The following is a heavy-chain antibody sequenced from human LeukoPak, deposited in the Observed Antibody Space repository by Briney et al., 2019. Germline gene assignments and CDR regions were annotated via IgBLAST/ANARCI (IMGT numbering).Heavy chain of an antibody. Sequence: GGSLRLSCAASGFTFSDYYMSWIRQAPGKGLEWVSYISSSGSTIYYADSVKGRFTISRDNAKNSLYLQMNSLRAEDTAVYYCARVHSKGRYCGGDCYSAYYFDYWGQGTLVTVSS. D-gene: IGHD2-21*02. V-gene: IGHV3-11*01. CDR1: GFTFSDYY. CDR3: ARVHSKGRYCGGDCYSAYYFDY. J-gene: IGHJ4*02. CDR2: ISSSGSTI.